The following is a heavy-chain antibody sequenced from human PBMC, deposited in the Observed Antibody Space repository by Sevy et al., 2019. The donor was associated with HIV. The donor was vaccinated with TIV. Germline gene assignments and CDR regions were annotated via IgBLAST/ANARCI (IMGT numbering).Heavy chain of an antibody. D-gene: IGHD4-17*01. CDR3: ARRTTLTTVHGAFDI. Sequence: SENLSLTCAVYGGSFSGYYWSWIRQPPGKGLEWIGEINHSGSTNYHPSLKSRVTISVDTSKNQFSLKLSSVTAADTAVYYCARRTTLTTVHGAFDIWGQGTMVTVSS. J-gene: IGHJ3*02. CDR1: GGSFSGYY. CDR2: INHSGST. V-gene: IGHV4-34*01.